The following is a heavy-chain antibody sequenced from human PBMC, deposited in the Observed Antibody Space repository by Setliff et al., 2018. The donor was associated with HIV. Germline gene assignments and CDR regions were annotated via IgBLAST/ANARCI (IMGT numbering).Heavy chain of an antibody. CDR1: GGPSTDHY. J-gene: IGHJ4*02. CDR2: IHHTGYI. CDR3: AAFFVNPMTTKDF. Sequence: SETLSLTCAVYGGPSTDHYWNWIRQSPGMGLEWIAEIHHTGYINYNPSLRSRVSVSRDMSSNQFSLRLSCVTAADGAVYYCAAFFVNPMTTKDFWGQGTMVTVSS. D-gene: IGHD4-17*01. V-gene: IGHV4-34*01.